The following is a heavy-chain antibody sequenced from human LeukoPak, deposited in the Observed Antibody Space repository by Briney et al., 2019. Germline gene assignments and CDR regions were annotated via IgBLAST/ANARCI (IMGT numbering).Heavy chain of an antibody. Sequence: GESLKISCKGSGYSFTSYWIGWVRQMPGKGLEWMGIIYPGDSDTRYSPSFQGQVTISADKSISTAYLQWSSLKASDTAMYHCAKHLTGAQDYFDYWGQGSLVTVSS. D-gene: IGHD7-27*01. V-gene: IGHV5-51*01. CDR2: IYPGDSDT. J-gene: IGHJ4*02. CDR1: GYSFTSYW. CDR3: AKHLTGAQDYFDY.